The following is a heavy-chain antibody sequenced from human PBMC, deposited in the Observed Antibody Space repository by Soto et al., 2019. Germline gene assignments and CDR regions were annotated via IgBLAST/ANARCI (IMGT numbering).Heavy chain of an antibody. Sequence: QVQLVQSGAEVKKPGASVKVSCKASGYTFTSYGVSWVRQAPGQGLEWMGWISAYNGNTKYAQKLQGRVTMTTDTSANTAYMDLRSLRSDDTAVYYCARDSPPVDYWGQGTLVTVSS. CDR2: ISAYNGNT. J-gene: IGHJ4*02. V-gene: IGHV1-18*01. CDR1: GYTFTSYG. CDR3: ARDSPPVDY.